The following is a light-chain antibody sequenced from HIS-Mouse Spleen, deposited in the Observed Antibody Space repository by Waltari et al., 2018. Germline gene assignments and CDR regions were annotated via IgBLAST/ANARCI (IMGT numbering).Light chain of an antibody. CDR2: DVS. Sequence: QSALTQPRSVSGSPGQSVTISCTGTSRDVGGYNYVSWYQQHPGKAPKLMISDVSKRPSGVPDRFSGSKSGNTASLTISGLQAEDEADYYCCSYAGSYTWVFGGGTKLTVL. CDR3: CSYAGSYTWV. J-gene: IGLJ3*02. CDR1: SRDVGGYNY. V-gene: IGLV2-11*01.